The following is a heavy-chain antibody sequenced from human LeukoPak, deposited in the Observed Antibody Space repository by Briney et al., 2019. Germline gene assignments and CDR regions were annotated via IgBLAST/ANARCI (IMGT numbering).Heavy chain of an antibody. CDR2: INHSGST. D-gene: IGHD1-1*01. V-gene: IGHV4-34*01. Sequence: SETLSLTCAVYGGSFSGYYWSWIRQPPGKGLEWIGEINHSGSTNYNPSLKSRVTISVDTSKNQFSLKLSSVTAADTAVYYCARDRGTWNDDGFDYWGQGTLVAVSS. CDR1: GGSFSGYY. J-gene: IGHJ4*02. CDR3: ARDRGTWNDDGFDY.